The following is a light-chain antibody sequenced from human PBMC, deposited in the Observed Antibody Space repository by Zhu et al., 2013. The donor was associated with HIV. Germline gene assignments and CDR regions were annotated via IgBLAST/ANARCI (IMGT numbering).Light chain of an antibody. CDR1: NIGSKS. Sequence: SYVLTQPPSVSVAPGQTARITCGGHNIGSKSVHWFEQKPGQAPVLVVYDDGDRPSGIPERFSGSNSGNTATLSITRVEAGDEADYYCQVWDSSSDHLVVFGGGTKLTVL. V-gene: IGLV3-21*02. J-gene: IGLJ2*01. CDR3: QVWDSSSDHLVV. CDR2: DDG.